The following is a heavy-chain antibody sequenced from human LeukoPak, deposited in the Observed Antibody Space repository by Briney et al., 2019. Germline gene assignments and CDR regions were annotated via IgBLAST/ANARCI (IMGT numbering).Heavy chain of an antibody. J-gene: IGHJ5*02. V-gene: IGHV4-34*01. Sequence: SETLSLTCAVYGGSFSGYYWSWIRQPPGKGLEWIGEINHSGSTNYNPSLKRRVTISVDTSKNQFSLKLSSVTAADTAVYYCARGREDSSSWDWFDPWGQGTLVTVSS. CDR2: INHSGST. CDR3: ARGREDSSSWDWFDP. D-gene: IGHD6-13*01. CDR1: GGSFSGYY.